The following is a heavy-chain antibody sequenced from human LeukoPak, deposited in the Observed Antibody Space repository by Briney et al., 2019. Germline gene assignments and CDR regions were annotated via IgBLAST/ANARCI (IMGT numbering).Heavy chain of an antibody. CDR2: IKQDGSEK. J-gene: IGHJ4*02. V-gene: IGHV3-7*01. D-gene: IGHD3-22*01. Sequence: PGGSLRLSCAASGFTFSSYWMSWVRQAPGKGLEWVANIKQDGSEKYYVDSVKGRFTISRDNAKNSLYLQMNSLRAEDTAVYYCARPGHSSGHVSLLAYWGQGTLVTVSS. CDR1: GFTFSSYW. CDR3: ARPGHSSGHVSLLAY.